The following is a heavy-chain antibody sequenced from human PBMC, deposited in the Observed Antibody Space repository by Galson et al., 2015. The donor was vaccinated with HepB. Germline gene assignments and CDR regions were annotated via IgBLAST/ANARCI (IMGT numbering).Heavy chain of an antibody. V-gene: IGHV3-30-3*01. Sequence: SLRLSCAASGFTFSSYAMHWVRQAPGKGLEWVAVISYDGSNKYYADSVKGRFTISRDNSKNTLYLQMNSLRAEDTAVYYCARGWGWGGHAFDIWGQGTMVTVSS. D-gene: IGHD7-27*01. CDR3: ARGWGWGGHAFDI. CDR1: GFTFSSYA. CDR2: ISYDGSNK. J-gene: IGHJ3*02.